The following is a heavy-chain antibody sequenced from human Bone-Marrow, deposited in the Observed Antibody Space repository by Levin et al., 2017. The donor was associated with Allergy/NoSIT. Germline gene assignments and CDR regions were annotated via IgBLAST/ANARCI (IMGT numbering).Heavy chain of an antibody. CDR1: GGSMSPYY. CDR3: ARRRGGSYSDLWYFDL. V-gene: IGHV4-59*03. Sequence: SQTLSLTCTVSGGSMSPYYWTWIRQSPGKPLECLGFVYYTGRTDHNPSLESRVTMSVDTSRNQFSLKLTSMTAADTAVYFFARRRGGSYSDLWYFDLWGRGTLVTVS. D-gene: IGHD1-26*01. CDR2: VYYTGRT. J-gene: IGHJ2*01.